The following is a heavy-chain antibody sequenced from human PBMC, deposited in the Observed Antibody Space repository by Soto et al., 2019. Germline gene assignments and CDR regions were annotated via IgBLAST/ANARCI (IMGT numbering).Heavy chain of an antibody. CDR3: ARSIVVVTALDY. CDR1: GYTFTSYA. J-gene: IGHJ4*02. D-gene: IGHD2-21*02. Sequence: QVQLVQSGAEEKKPGASVKVSCKASGYTFTSYAMHWVRQAPGQRREWMGWINAGNGNTKYSQKFQGRGTITRDTSASTAYMELSSLRSEDTAVYYCARSIVVVTALDYWGQGTLVTVSS. V-gene: IGHV1-3*05. CDR2: INAGNGNT.